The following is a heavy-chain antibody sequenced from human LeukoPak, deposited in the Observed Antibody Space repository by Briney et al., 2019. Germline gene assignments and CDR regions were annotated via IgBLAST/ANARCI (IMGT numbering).Heavy chain of an antibody. CDR3: ARCDDYVWGSYRCGGFDY. J-gene: IGHJ4*02. CDR2: ISSSSSTI. Sequence: GGSLRLSCAASGFTFSSYSMNWVRQAPGKGLEWVSYISSSSSTIYYADSVKGRFTISRDNAKNSLYLQMNSPRAEDTAVYYCARCDDYVWGSYRCGGFDYWGQGTLVTVSS. D-gene: IGHD3-16*02. CDR1: GFTFSSYS. V-gene: IGHV3-48*01.